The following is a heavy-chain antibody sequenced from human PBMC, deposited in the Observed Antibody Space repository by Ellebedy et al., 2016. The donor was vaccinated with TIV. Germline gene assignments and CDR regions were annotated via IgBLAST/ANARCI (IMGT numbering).Heavy chain of an antibody. D-gene: IGHD2-15*01. J-gene: IGHJ4*02. CDR3: ASYCSGGSCYKF. Sequence: GESLKISCAASGFTVSSDFMSWVRQAPGKGLEWVSVIYSGGSAYYADSVKGRFTISRDNSKNTVSLQMNSLRAEDTAIYYGASYCSGGSCYKFWGQGTLVTVAS. CDR2: IYSGGSA. V-gene: IGHV3-53*01. CDR1: GFTVSSDF.